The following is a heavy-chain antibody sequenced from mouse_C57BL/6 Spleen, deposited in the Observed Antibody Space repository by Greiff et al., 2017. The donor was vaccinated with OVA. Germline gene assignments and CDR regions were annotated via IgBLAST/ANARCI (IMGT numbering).Heavy chain of an antibody. J-gene: IGHJ3*01. CDR1: LFTFSSYA. CDR2: ISSGGDYI. D-gene: IGHD2-4*01. CDR3: TRVYYDYDAWFAY. Sequence: EVKLMESGEGLVKPGGSLKLSLACSLFTFSSYAMSWVRQTPEKRLEWVAYISSGGDYIYYADTVKGRFTISRDNARNTLYLQMSSLKSEDTAMYYCTRVYYDYDAWFAYWGQGTLVTVSA. V-gene: IGHV5-9-1*02.